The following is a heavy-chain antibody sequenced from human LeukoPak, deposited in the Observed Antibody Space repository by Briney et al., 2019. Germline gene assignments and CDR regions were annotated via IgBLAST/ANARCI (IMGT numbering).Heavy chain of an antibody. D-gene: IGHD6-13*01. J-gene: IGHJ4*02. CDR1: GYTFTGYY. CDR3: ARDAAAGRVRTYYFDY. V-gene: IGHV1-2*02. CDR2: INPNSGGT. Sequence: ASVRVSCKASGYTFTGYYMHWVRQAPGQGLEWMGWINPNSGGTNYAQKFQGRVTMTRDTSISTAYMELSRLRSDDTAVYYSARDAAAGRVRTYYFDYWGQGTLVTVSS.